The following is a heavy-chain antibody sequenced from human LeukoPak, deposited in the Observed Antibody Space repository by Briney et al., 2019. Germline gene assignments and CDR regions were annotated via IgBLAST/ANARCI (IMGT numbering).Heavy chain of an antibody. J-gene: IGHJ4*02. D-gene: IGHD1-26*01. Sequence: PGGSLRLSCAASGFTFSSYAMSWVRQAPGKGLEWVSAISGSGGITSYADSVKGRFTISRDNSKNTLYLQMNSLRAEDTAVYYCAKGDTNWELPHDYWGQGTLVTVSS. CDR1: GFTFSSYA. CDR2: ISGSGGIT. CDR3: AKGDTNWELPHDY. V-gene: IGHV3-23*01.